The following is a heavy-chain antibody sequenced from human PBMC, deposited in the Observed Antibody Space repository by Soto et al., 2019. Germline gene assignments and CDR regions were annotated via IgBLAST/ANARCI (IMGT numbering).Heavy chain of an antibody. CDR3: AREGVIVGATTTPFSSIWAY. CDR1: GGTFSSYA. Sequence: QVQLVQSGAEVKKPGSSVKVSCKASGGTFSSYAISWVRQAPGQGLEWMGGIIPIFGTANYAQKFQGRVTITADESTSTAYMELSSLRSEDTAVYYCAREGVIVGATTTPFSSIWAYWGQGTLVTVSS. J-gene: IGHJ4*02. CDR2: IIPIFGTA. V-gene: IGHV1-69*01. D-gene: IGHD1-26*01.